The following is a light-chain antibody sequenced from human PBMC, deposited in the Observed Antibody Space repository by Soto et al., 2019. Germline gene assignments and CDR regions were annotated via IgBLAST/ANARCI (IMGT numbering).Light chain of an antibody. CDR3: QQLNTYPVT. J-gene: IGKJ4*01. Sequence: IQLTQSPSSLSASVGDSVTITCRASQGISRYLSWYQQKPGRAPKLLISAASTLQSGVPARFSGSGSGTDFTLSITSLQPEDSATYYRQQLNTYPVTFGGGTKVDIK. CDR1: QGISRY. CDR2: AAS. V-gene: IGKV1-9*01.